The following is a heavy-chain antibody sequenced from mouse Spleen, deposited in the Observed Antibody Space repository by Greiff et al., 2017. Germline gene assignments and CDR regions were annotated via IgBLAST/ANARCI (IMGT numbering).Heavy chain of an antibody. J-gene: IGHJ3*01. CDR2: INPSTGGT. D-gene: IGHD1-1*02. V-gene: IGHV1-42*01. CDR3: TRRAGGAWFAY. CDR1: GYSFTGYY. Sequence: VQLQQSGPELVKPGASVKISCKASGYSFTGYYMNWVKQSPEKSLEWIGEINPSTGGTTYNQKFKAKATLTVDKSSSTAYMQLKSLTSEASAVFYGTRRAGGAWFAYWGQGTLVTVSA.